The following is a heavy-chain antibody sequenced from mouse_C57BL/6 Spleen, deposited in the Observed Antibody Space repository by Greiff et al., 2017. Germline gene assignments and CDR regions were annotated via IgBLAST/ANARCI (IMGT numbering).Heavy chain of an antibody. Sequence: EVKLQESGPELVKPGASVKISCKASGYSFTGYYMNWVKQSPEKSLEWIGEINPSTGGTTYNQKFKAKATLTVDKSSSTAYMQLKSLTSEDSAVYYCARLGSSWDYWGQGTTLTVSS. CDR2: INPSTGGT. J-gene: IGHJ2*01. D-gene: IGHD1-1*01. V-gene: IGHV1-42*01. CDR1: GYSFTGYY. CDR3: ARLGSSWDY.